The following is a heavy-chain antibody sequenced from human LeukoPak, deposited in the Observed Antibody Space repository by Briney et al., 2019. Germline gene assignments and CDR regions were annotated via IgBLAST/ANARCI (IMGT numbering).Heavy chain of an antibody. J-gene: IGHJ6*03. D-gene: IGHD3-10*01. CDR1: GYSFTSHY. CDR3: ARGPRVGITMARGVPYYYMDV. CDR2: INPSGSST. V-gene: IGHV1-46*01. Sequence: GASVKVSCKASGYSFTSHYMHWVRQAPGQGLEWMGLINPSGSSTLYAQKFQGRVTMTRDMSTTTDYMELSSLRSEDTAVYYCARGPRVGITMARGVPYYYMDVWGKGTTVTVSS.